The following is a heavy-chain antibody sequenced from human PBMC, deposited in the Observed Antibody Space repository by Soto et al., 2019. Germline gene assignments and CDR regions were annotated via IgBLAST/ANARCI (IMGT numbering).Heavy chain of an antibody. V-gene: IGHV4-31*03. CDR1: GASISSGGYY. Sequence: PWETLSLTCTVSGASISSGGYYWNWIRQQPGKGLEWIGSMYYSGSTHYSPSLRSRATISVDASTNQFSLRLSSVTAADTAVYYCARDPYVDLFYFDYWGQGTLVTVSS. CDR3: ARDPYVDLFYFDY. CDR2: MYYSGST. J-gene: IGHJ4*02. D-gene: IGHD3-16*01.